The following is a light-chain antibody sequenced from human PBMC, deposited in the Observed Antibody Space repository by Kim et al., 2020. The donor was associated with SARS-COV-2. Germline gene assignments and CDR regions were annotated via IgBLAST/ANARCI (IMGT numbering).Light chain of an antibody. Sequence: VAPGKAARMNSGGNNIVSESENWYQQKQVQDPVLVIYYDSDRPSGVPKLFSGSNSGNTATLTISRVEAGDEADYYCQVWDSSSNHPVGGGTQLTVL. V-gene: IGLV3-21*04. J-gene: IGLJ2*01. CDR1: NIVSES. CDR3: QVWDSSSNHP. CDR2: YDS.